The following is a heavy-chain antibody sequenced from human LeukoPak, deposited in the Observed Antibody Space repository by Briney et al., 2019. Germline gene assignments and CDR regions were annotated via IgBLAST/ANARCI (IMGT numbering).Heavy chain of an antibody. CDR3: ARSRVIVPAALPPLSYYMDV. V-gene: IGHV1-18*01. CDR1: GYTFTSYG. CDR2: ISAYNGNT. D-gene: IGHD2-2*01. J-gene: IGHJ6*03. Sequence: GASVKVSCKASGYTFTSYGISWVRQAPGQGLEWMGWISAYNGNTKYAQKFQGRVTMTTDTSTSTAYMELTSLRSDDTAVYYCARSRVIVPAALPPLSYYMDVWGKGTLVTVSS.